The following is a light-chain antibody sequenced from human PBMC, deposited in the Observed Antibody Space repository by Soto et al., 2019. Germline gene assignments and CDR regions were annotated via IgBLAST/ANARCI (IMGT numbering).Light chain of an antibody. CDR3: QQRSNWPPIT. V-gene: IGKV3D-20*02. Sequence: ESVLTHSPGTLALSPGERATLSCRASQSVSSSYLAWYQQKPGQAPRLLIYDASHRAAGIPARFSGSGFGTDFTLTISSLEPEDAAVYYCQQRSNWPPITFGQGTRLEI. CDR2: DAS. J-gene: IGKJ5*01. CDR1: QSVSSSY.